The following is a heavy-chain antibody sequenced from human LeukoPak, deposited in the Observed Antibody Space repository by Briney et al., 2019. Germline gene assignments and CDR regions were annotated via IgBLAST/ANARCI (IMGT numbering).Heavy chain of an antibody. J-gene: IGHJ4*02. CDR3: ARGGSGSYYHLFDY. Sequence: GGSLRLSCAASGFTFSSYGMHWVRQAPGKGLEWVAVISYDGSNKYYADSVKGRFTISRDNSKNTLYLQMNSLRAEDTAVYYCARGGSGSYYHLFDYWGQGTLVTVSS. V-gene: IGHV3-30*03. D-gene: IGHD3-10*01. CDR2: ISYDGSNK. CDR1: GFTFSSYG.